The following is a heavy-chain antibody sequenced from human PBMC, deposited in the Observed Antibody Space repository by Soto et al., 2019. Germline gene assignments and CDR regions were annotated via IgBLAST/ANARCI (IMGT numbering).Heavy chain of an antibody. CDR1: GFTFSSYS. CDR2: ISRSSSTI. V-gene: IGHV3-48*02. CDR3: ARELWPSDY. D-gene: IGHD5-18*01. J-gene: IGHJ4*02. Sequence: PGGSLRLSCAASGFTFSSYSMNWVRQAPGKGLEWVSYISRSSSTIYYADSVKGRFTMSRDNVKNSLNLLMNSLRDEDTAVYYCARELWPSDYWGQGTLVTVS.